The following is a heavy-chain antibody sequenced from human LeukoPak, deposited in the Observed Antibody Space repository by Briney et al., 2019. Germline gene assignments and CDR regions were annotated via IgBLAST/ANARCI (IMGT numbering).Heavy chain of an antibody. Sequence: SETLSLTCTVYGGSISSYYWSWIRQPPGKGLEWIEYIYTSGSTNYNPSLKSRVTISVDTSKNQFSLKLSSVTAADTAVYYCARHKDIVLMVFDYWGQGTLVTVSS. CDR3: ARHKDIVLMVFDY. J-gene: IGHJ4*02. CDR2: IYTSGST. CDR1: GGSISSYY. V-gene: IGHV4-4*09. D-gene: IGHD2-8*01.